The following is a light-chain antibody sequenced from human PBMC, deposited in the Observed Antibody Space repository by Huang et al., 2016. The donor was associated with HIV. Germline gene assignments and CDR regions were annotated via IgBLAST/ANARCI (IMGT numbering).Light chain of an antibody. CDR2: WAA. CDR1: QSVLSRPTNKTY. CDR3: QQYYISPPT. J-gene: IGKJ2*01. V-gene: IGKV4-1*01. Sequence: DIVLTQSPDSLAVSLGERATIKCKSSQSVLSRPTNKTYLAWYQQRPGQSPTLLIYWAATRRAGVPDRFSASGSGTHFTLTISSLQAEDVAFYYCQQYYISPPTFGQGTKLEI.